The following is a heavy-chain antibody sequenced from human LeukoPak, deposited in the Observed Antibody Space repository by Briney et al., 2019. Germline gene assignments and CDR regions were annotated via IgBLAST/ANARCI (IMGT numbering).Heavy chain of an antibody. CDR1: GGSISSGSYY. J-gene: IGHJ3*02. Sequence: PSETLSLTCTVSGGSISSGSYYWSWIRQPAGKGLEWIGRIYTSGSTNYNPSLKSRVTISVDTSKNQFSLKLSSVTAADTAVYYCARGVGMFRFLESRAFDIWGQGTMVTVSS. CDR3: ARGVGMFRFLESRAFDI. CDR2: IYTSGST. V-gene: IGHV4-61*02. D-gene: IGHD3-3*01.